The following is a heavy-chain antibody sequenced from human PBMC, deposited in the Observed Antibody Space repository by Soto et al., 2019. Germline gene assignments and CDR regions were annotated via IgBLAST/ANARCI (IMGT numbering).Heavy chain of an antibody. Sequence: TGGSLRLSCAASGFTFSSYAMSWVRQAPGKGLEWVSAISGSGGSTYYADSVKGRFTISRDNSKNTLYLQMNSLRAEDTAVYYCAKPSRGYSYEYFQHWGQGTLVTVSS. CDR3: AKPSRGYSYEYFQH. CDR1: GFTFSSYA. D-gene: IGHD5-18*01. CDR2: ISGSGGST. J-gene: IGHJ1*01. V-gene: IGHV3-23*01.